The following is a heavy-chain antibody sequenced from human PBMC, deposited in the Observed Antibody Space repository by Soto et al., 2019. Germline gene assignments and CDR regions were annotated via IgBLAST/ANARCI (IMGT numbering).Heavy chain of an antibody. CDR3: ARWSRNVVVVAATPNYYYYMDV. J-gene: IGHJ6*03. V-gene: IGHV4-59*08. CDR1: GGSISSYY. CDR2: IYYSGST. Sequence: SETLSLTCTVSGGSISSYYWSWIRQPPGKGLEWIGYIYYSGSTNYNPSLKSRVTISVDTSKNQFSLKLSSVTAADTAVYYCARWSRNVVVVAATPNYYYYMDVWGKGTTVTVSS. D-gene: IGHD2-15*01.